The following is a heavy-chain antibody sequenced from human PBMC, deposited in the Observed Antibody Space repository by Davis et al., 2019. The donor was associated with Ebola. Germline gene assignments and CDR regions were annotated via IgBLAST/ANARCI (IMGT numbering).Heavy chain of an antibody. D-gene: IGHD2-15*01. CDR2: TKHSGST. CDR3: ARRGRLYCSGGSCFSIEKKKNGYSDL. CDR1: GGSFSGYY. V-gene: IGHV4-34*01. Sequence: MPAGSLRLSCAVYGGSFSGYYWRWIRQHPGQWLEWIGETKHSGSTKYNPSLKSRVTISVDTSKNQFSLKLSSVTAADTAVYYCARRGRLYCSGGSCFSIEKKKNGYSDLWGRGTLVTVSS. J-gene: IGHJ2*01.